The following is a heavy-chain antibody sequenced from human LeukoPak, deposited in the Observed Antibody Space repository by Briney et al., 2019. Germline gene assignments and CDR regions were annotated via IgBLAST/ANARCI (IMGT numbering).Heavy chain of an antibody. D-gene: IGHD4-23*01. CDR3: ARTKTVTQYYFDY. J-gene: IGHJ4*02. CDR1: GYTSTAYY. V-gene: IGHV1-2*02. Sequence: GASVKASCKTFGYTSTAYYMHWVRQAPGQGFEWTGWINLDSGATDYAQKFQGRVTMARDTSSGTAYMEVSRLRSDDTAVYYCARTKTVTQYYFDYWGQGTLVTVSS. CDR2: INLDSGAT.